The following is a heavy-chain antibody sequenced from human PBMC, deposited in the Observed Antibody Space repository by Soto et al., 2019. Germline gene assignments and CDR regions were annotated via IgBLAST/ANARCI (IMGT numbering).Heavy chain of an antibody. V-gene: IGHV1-69*01. CDR3: ARSQGSSTSLEIYYYYYYGMDV. D-gene: IGHD2-2*01. Sequence: QVQLVQSGAEVKKPGSSVKVSCKASGGTFSSYAFSWVRQAPEQGLEWMGGIIPISDTTNYAQRFQGRVTITADESTSTAYMELSSLRSEDTAVYYCARSQGSSTSLEIYYYYYYGMDVWGQGTTVTVSS. CDR2: IIPISDTT. J-gene: IGHJ6*02. CDR1: GGTFSSYA.